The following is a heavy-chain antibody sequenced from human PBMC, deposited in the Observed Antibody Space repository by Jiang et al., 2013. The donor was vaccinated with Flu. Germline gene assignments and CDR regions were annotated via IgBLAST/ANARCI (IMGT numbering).Heavy chain of an antibody. V-gene: IGHV1-69*01. CDR2: IIPIFGTA. CDR1: FSSYA. J-gene: IGHJ4*02. D-gene: IGHD6-19*01. Sequence: FSSYAISWVRQAPGQGLEWMGGIIPIFGTANYAQKFQGRVTITADESTSTAYMELSSLRSEDTAVYYCARGSSGWHDYWGQGTLVTVSS. CDR3: ARGSSGWHDY.